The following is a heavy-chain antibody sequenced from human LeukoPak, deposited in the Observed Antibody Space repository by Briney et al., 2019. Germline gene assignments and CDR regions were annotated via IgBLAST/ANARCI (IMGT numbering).Heavy chain of an antibody. Sequence: SETLSLTCTVSGGSISSDSYYWGWIRQPLGKGLEWIGSIYYSGSTYYNPSLKSRVTISVDTSKNQFSLKLSSVTAADTAVYYCARVERSGYFNGYWGQGTLVTVSS. CDR3: ARVERSGYFNGY. V-gene: IGHV4-39*07. CDR2: IYYSGST. D-gene: IGHD3-22*01. J-gene: IGHJ4*02. CDR1: GGSISSDSYY.